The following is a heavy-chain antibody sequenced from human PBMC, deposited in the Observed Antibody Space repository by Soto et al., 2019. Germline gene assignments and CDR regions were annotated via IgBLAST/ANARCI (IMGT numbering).Heavy chain of an antibody. V-gene: IGHV4-30-4*01. CDR3: ADFGCSGYKFDH. J-gene: IGHJ4*02. Sequence: SETLSLTCTVYGGSFSSGRYYWSWSRQPPGKGLEWIGYIYYSGSTYYNPSLKSRVTISVDTSKNQFSLKLSSVTAADTAVYHCADFGCSGYKFDHWGQGTQVTVSS. CDR2: IYYSGST. D-gene: IGHD3-22*01. CDR1: GGSFSSGRYY.